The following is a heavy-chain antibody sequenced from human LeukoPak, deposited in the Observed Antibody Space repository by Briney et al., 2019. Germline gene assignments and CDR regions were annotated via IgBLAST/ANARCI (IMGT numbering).Heavy chain of an antibody. CDR1: GFTFSSYA. CDR3: ARGSYDSSGYCDY. CDR2: ISYDGSNK. V-gene: IGHV3-30-3*01. J-gene: IGHJ4*02. D-gene: IGHD3-22*01. Sequence: PGGSLRLSCAASGFTFSSYAMPWVRQAPGKGLEWVAVISYDGSNKYYADSVKGRFTISRDNSKNTLYLQMNSLRAEDTAVYYCARGSYDSSGYCDYWGQGTLVTVSS.